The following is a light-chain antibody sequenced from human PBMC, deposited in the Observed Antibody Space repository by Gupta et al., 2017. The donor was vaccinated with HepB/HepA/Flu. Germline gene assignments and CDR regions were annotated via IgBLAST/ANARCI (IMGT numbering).Light chain of an antibody. J-gene: IGLJ2*01. Sequence: SYDLTQSPSVSVSPGQPASITCSGEKLGDEYVSWYQQRPGQAPVLVIYEDSQRPSGIPERFSGSNSRNTATLTISGTQARDEADYYCQAWDSNTGSEIFGGGTTVTVL. V-gene: IGLV3-1*01. CDR2: EDS. CDR1: KLGDEY. CDR3: QAWDSNTGSEI.